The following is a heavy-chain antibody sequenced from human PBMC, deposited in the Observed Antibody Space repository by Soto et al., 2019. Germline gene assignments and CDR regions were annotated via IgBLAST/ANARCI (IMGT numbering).Heavy chain of an antibody. V-gene: IGHV3-66*01. CDR2: FYSWGST. CDR3: ACDLVRGGVVTFDAFDI. Sequence: GESLKISCAASGFTVSSNYMSWVRQAPGKGLEWVSVFYSWGSTYYSNSVKCRFTISRDNSKNTLDLQMNSLSAEDTAVYYCACDLVRGGVVTFDAFDIWGQGTMVTVSS. CDR1: GFTVSSNY. D-gene: IGHD2-15*01. J-gene: IGHJ3*02.